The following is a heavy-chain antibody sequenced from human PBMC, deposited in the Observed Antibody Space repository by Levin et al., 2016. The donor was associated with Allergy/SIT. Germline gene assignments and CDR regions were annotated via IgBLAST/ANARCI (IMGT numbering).Heavy chain of an antibody. CDR2: ISSSGSTI. D-gene: IGHD2-15*01. V-gene: IGHV3-48*03. CDR1: GFTFSSYE. CDR3: TTDIVVVVAGIPNALDI. J-gene: IGHJ3*02. Sequence: GGSLRLSCAASGFTFSSYEMNWVRQAPGKGLEWVSYISSSGSTIYYADSVKGRFTISRDDSKNTLYLQMNSLKTEDTAVYYCTTDIVVVVAGIPNALDIWGQGTMVTVSS.